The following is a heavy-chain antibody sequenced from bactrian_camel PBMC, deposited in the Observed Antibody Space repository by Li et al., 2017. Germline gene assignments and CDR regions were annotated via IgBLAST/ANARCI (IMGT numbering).Heavy chain of an antibody. V-gene: IGHV3S1*01. Sequence: HVQLVESGGGLVQPGGSLRLSCAASGFTFGSYWMYWVRQAPGKGLEGVSIISSSSGFTIFADSVKGRFSISRDNGKNTVSLQMNNVTSEDTALYYCATFLNWASGYWGQGTQVTVS. D-gene: IGHD1*01. J-gene: IGHJ6*01. CDR1: GFTFGSYW. CDR2: ISSSSGFT. CDR3: ATFLNWASGY.